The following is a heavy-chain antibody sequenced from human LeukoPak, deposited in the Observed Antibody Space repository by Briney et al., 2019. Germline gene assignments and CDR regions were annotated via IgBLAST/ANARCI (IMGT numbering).Heavy chain of an antibody. Sequence: PSETLSLTCTASGGSTSSYYWSCIRQPPGKGLEGIGYINYSGSTNYNPSLTGRVTITVDTSKNQFSLKMSYVTAAETAVYYCARRSPRSSWYYYYCGMDVWVKGTAVTVS. CDR3: ARRSPRSSWYYYYCGMDV. CDR2: INYSGST. V-gene: IGHV4-59*01. D-gene: IGHD6-13*01. CDR1: GGSTSSYY. J-gene: IGHJ6*04.